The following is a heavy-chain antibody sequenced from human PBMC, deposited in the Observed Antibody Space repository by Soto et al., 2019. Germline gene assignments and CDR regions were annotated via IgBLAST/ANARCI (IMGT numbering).Heavy chain of an antibody. D-gene: IGHD3-22*01. CDR1: GGTFSSYA. Sequence: GASVKVSCKASGGTFSSYAISWVRQAPGQGLEWMGGTIPIFGTANYAQKFQGRVTITADESTSTAYMELSSLRSEDTAVYYCARSRRGSTYYYDSSGPDAFDIWGQGTMVTVSS. V-gene: IGHV1-69*13. J-gene: IGHJ3*02. CDR3: ARSRRGSTYYYDSSGPDAFDI. CDR2: TIPIFGTA.